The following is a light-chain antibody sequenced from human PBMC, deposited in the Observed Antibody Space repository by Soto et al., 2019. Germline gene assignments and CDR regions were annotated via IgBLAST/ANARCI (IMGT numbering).Light chain of an antibody. CDR3: QQRSNWPRYT. CDR2: DTS. Sequence: EIVLTQSPATLSLSPGERATLSCRASQSVSTFLAWYQQKPGQAPRLLIYDTSNRATGIPPRFSGSGSGTDFTLTISILEPEDFAVYYCQQRSNWPRYTFGQGTKLEIK. J-gene: IGKJ2*01. V-gene: IGKV3-11*01. CDR1: QSVSTF.